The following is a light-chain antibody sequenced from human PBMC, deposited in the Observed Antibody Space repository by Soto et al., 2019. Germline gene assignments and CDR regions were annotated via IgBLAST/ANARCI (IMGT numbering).Light chain of an antibody. J-gene: IGKJ4*01. CDR3: KQSKSFPLT. CDR2: AAS. Sequence: DIQMTQSPSSLSASVGDRVTITCRASQGIDRWLAWYQQKPGKAPKVLIYAASSLRSGVPSRFSGSGSGTDFSLTISSLQPKDLATYYCKQSKSFPLTFGGGTKVEIK. V-gene: IGKV1-12*01. CDR1: QGIDRW.